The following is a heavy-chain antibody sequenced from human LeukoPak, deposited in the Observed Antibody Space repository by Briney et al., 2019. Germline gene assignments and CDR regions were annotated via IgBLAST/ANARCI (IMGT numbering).Heavy chain of an antibody. J-gene: IGHJ4*02. Sequence: GASVKVSCKASGYTFTSYGISWVRQAPGQGLEWMGWISAYNGNTNYAQKLKGRVTITTDTSTSTAYMELRSLRSDDTAVYYCALSGSYAPFDYWGQGTLVTVSS. D-gene: IGHD1-26*01. CDR2: ISAYNGNT. V-gene: IGHV1-18*01. CDR1: GYTFTSYG. CDR3: ALSGSYAPFDY.